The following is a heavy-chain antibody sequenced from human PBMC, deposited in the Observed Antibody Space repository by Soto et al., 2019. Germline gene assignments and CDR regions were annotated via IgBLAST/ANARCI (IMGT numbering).Heavy chain of an antibody. CDR2: ISSSSSYI. CDR1: GFTFSSYS. J-gene: IGHJ4*02. D-gene: IGHD1-26*01. CDR3: ARGTPFSGSYLPDY. Sequence: GGSLRLSCAASGFTFSSYSMNWVRQAPGKGLEWVSSISSSSSYIYYAGSVKGRFTISRDNAKNSLYLQMNSLRAEDTAVYYCARGTPFSGSYLPDYWGQGTLVTVSS. V-gene: IGHV3-21*01.